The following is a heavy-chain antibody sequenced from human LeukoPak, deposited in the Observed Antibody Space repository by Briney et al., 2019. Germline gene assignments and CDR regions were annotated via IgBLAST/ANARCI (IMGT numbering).Heavy chain of an antibody. Sequence: PGGSLRLSCAASGFTFSSYAMSWVRQAPGKGLEWVSAISGSGGSTYYADSVKGRFTISRDNSKNTLYLQMNSLRAEDTAVYHCSRDGKEGDNSAFDIWGQGTMVTVSS. CDR1: GFTFSSYA. CDR2: ISGSGGST. CDR3: SRDGKEGDNSAFDI. D-gene: IGHD3-22*01. V-gene: IGHV3-23*01. J-gene: IGHJ3*02.